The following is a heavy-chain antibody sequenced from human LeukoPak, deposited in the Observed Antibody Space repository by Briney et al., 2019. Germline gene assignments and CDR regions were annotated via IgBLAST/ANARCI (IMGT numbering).Heavy chain of an antibody. CDR1: GDSVSSNSAA. CDR2: TYYRSKWYN. D-gene: IGHD2-21*02. V-gene: IGHV6-1*01. CDR3: AKEAVAYCGGDCYHDAFDI. Sequence: SQTLSLTCAISGDSVSSNSAAWNWIRQSPSRGLEWLGRTYYRSKWYNDYAVSVKSRITINPDTSKNQFSLQLNSVTPEDTAVYYCAKEAVAYCGGDCYHDAFDIWGQGTMVTVSS. J-gene: IGHJ3*02.